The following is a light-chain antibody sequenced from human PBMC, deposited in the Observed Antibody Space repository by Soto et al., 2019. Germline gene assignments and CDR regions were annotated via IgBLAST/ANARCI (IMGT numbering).Light chain of an antibody. CDR3: QQYGSSPPT. J-gene: IGKJ1*01. CDR1: QSVSSSY. V-gene: IGKV3-20*01. Sequence: EIVLTQSPGTLSLSHGERATLSCRASQSVSSSYLAWYQQKPGQAPRLLIYGASSRATAIPDRLSGSGSGTDFTLTISRLEPEDFAVYYCQQYGSSPPTFGQGTKVDIK. CDR2: GAS.